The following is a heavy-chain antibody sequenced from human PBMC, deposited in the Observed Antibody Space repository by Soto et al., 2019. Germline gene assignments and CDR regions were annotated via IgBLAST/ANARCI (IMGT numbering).Heavy chain of an antibody. J-gene: IGHJ4*02. V-gene: IGHV3-15*01. CDR3: TTGAPRPFYDFWSGYPGPD. CDR1: GGNCRNAG. Sequence: GGPQRLCYAASGGNCRNAGISWIRQAPGKGLEWVGRIKSKTDGGTTDYAAPVKGRLTISRDDSKNTLYLQMNSLKTEDTAVYYCTTGAPRPFYDFWSGYPGPDWGQGTLVTVSS. CDR2: IKSKTDGGTT. D-gene: IGHD3-3*01.